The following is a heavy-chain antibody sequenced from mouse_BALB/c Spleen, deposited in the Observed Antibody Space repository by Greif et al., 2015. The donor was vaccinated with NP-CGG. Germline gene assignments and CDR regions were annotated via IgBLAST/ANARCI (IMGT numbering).Heavy chain of an antibody. CDR3: TRSGYGNYFDY. Sequence: VQLQQSGAELVKPGASVKSSCKASGYTFTSYYMYWVKQRPGQGLEWIGEINPSNGGTNFNEKFKSKATLTVDKSSSTAYMQLSSLTSEDSAVYYCTRSGYGNYFDYWGQGTTLTVSS. CDR2: INPSNGGT. J-gene: IGHJ2*01. D-gene: IGHD2-10*02. V-gene: IGHV1S81*02. CDR1: GYTFTSYY.